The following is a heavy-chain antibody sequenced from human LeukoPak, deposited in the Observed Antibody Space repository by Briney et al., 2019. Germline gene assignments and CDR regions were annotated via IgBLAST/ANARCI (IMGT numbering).Heavy chain of an antibody. CDR2: IYHSGST. V-gene: IGHV4-38-2*02. J-gene: IGHJ3*02. CDR3: ARNTYYYGSGSSHDAFDI. Sequence: PSETLSLTCTVSGYSISSGYYWGWIRQPPGKGLEWIGSIYHSGSTYYNPSLKSRVTISVDTSKNQFSLKLSSVTAADTAVYYCARNTYYYGSGSSHDAFDIWGQGTMVTVSS. D-gene: IGHD3-10*01. CDR1: GYSISSGYY.